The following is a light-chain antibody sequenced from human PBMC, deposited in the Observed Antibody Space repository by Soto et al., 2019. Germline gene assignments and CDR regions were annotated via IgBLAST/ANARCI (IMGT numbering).Light chain of an antibody. V-gene: IGKV3-20*01. CDR1: QSVSSSY. CDR2: GAS. Sequence: EIVLTQFPGTLSLSPGERATLSCRASQSVSSSYLAWYQQKPGQAPRLLIYGASSRATGIPDRFSGSGSGTDFTLTISRLEPEDFAVYFCQQYGNSPPNTFGQGTKVEIK. J-gene: IGKJ2*01. CDR3: QQYGNSPPNT.